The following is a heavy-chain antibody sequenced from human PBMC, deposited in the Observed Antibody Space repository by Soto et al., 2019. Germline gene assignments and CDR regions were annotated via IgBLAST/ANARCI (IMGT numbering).Heavy chain of an antibody. Sequence: QVQLQESGPGLVKPSQTLSLTCTVSGDSISSGGSYWNWIRQHPGKGLDWIGYIYYSGSTYYNPSLKSRVTISVDTSKTQFSLKLNSVTAADTAVYYCARDPGDYYDSSGWFDYWGQGTLVTVSS. V-gene: IGHV4-31*03. CDR2: IYYSGST. J-gene: IGHJ4*02. CDR1: GDSISSGGSY. D-gene: IGHD3-22*01. CDR3: ARDPGDYYDSSGWFDY.